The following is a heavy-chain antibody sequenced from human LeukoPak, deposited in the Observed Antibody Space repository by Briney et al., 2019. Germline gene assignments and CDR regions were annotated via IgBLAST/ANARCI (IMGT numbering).Heavy chain of an antibody. CDR3: ARYSGSYLYYFDY. CDR1: GASFSRGGYY. J-gene: IGHJ4*02. D-gene: IGHD1-26*01. CDR2: IYHSGST. V-gene: IGHV4-30-2*01. Sequence: SEPFSLTCPVLGASFSRGGYYGSWIRKPPGKGLEWMGYIYHSGSTYYNPSLKSRVTISVDRSKNQFSLKLSSVTAADTAVYYCARYSGSYLYYFDYWGQGTLVTVSS.